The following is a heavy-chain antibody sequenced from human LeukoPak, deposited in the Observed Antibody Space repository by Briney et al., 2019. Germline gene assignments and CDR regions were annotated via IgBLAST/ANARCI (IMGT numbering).Heavy chain of an antibody. CDR1: GYSISSGYY. D-gene: IGHD3-3*01. CDR3: ARVFTVVIIAFDY. J-gene: IGHJ4*02. Sequence: PSETLSLTCTVSGYSISSGYYWGWIRQPPGKGLEWIGSIYHSGSTYYNPSLKSRVTISVDTSKNQFSLKVSSVTAADTAVYYCARVFTVVIIAFDYWGQGTLVTVSS. CDR2: IYHSGST. V-gene: IGHV4-38-2*02.